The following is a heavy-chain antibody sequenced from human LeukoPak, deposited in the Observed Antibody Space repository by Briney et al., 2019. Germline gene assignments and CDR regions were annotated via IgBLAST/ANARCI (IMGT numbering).Heavy chain of an antibody. CDR1: GYTFTSYG. CDR2: IIPIFGTA. Sequence: ASVKVSCKASGYTFTSYGISWVRQAPGQGLEWMGGIIPIFGTAHYAQKFQGRVTITADESTSTAYMELSSLRSEDTAVYYCARDGTLHYYGSGKNWFDPWGQGTLVTVSS. V-gene: IGHV1-69*13. CDR3: ARDGTLHYYGSGKNWFDP. J-gene: IGHJ5*02. D-gene: IGHD3-10*01.